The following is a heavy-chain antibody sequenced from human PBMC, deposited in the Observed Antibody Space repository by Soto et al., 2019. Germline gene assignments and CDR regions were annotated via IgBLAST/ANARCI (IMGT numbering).Heavy chain of an antibody. J-gene: IGHJ4*02. CDR1: GFSFSSYA. CDR3: ARESEDLTSNFDY. V-gene: IGHV3-23*01. CDR2: ISGSFGST. Sequence: GGSLRLSCVASGFSFSSYAMNWVRQAPGKGLEWVSTISGSFGSTYYADSVQGRFTVSRDNSKNSLYLEMNSLRAKDTAVYYCARESEDLTSNFDYWGQGTLVTVSS.